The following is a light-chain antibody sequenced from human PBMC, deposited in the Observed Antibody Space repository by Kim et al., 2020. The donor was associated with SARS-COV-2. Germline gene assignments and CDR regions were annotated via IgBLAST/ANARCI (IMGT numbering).Light chain of an antibody. J-gene: IGLJ3*02. Sequence: PGQRVTISCSGGNSNIGSNYVYWYQQLPGTAPKLLIYRNNQRPSGVPDRFSGSKSGTSASLAISGLRSEDEADYYCAAWDDILKGVFGGGTQLTVL. V-gene: IGLV1-47*01. CDR3: AAWDDILKGV. CDR1: NSNIGSNY. CDR2: RNN.